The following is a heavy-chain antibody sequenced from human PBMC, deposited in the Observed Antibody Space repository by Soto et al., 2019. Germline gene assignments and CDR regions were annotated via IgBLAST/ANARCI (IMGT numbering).Heavy chain of an antibody. D-gene: IGHD6-25*01. CDR1: GYTFTGYY. J-gene: IGHJ4*02. CDR2: INPNSGGT. CDR3: ARGWDSGSYDFVY. V-gene: IGHV1-2*04. Sequence: ASVKVSCKASGYTFTGYYMHWVRQAPGQGLEWMGWINPNSGGTNYAQKFQGWVTMTRDTSISTAYMELSRLRSDDTAVYYCARGWDSGSYDFVYWGQGTLVTVYS.